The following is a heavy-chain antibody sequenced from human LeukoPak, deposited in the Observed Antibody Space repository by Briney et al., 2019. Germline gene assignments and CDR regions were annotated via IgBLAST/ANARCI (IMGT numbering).Heavy chain of an antibody. CDR1: GFTFSGSA. V-gene: IGHV3-73*01. D-gene: IGHD6-13*01. Sequence: GGSLRLSCAASGFTFSGSAMHWVRQASGKGLEWVGRIRSKANSYATAYAASVKGRFTISRDDSKNTAYLQMNSLKTEDTAVYYCTRSGIAATYYYYYGMDVWGQGTTVTVYS. J-gene: IGHJ6*02. CDR2: IRSKANSYAT. CDR3: TRSGIAATYYYYYGMDV.